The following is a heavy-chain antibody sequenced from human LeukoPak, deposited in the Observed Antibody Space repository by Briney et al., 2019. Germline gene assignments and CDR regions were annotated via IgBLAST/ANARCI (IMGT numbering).Heavy chain of an antibody. CDR3: ARAYGDYLDY. CDR2: IYYSGST. V-gene: IGHV4-59*01. CDR1: GGSISSYY. J-gene: IGHJ4*02. D-gene: IGHD4-17*01. Sequence: SETLSLTCTVSGGSISSYYWSWIRQPPGKGLEWIGYIYYSGSTNYTPSLKSRVTISVDTSKNQFSLKLSSVTAADTAVYYCARAYGDYLDYWGQGTLVTVSS.